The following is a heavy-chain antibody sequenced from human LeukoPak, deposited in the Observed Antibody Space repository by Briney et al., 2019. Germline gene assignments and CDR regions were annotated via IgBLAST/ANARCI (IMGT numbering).Heavy chain of an antibody. D-gene: IGHD5-24*01. V-gene: IGHV1-69*13. CDR2: IIPIFGTA. CDR3: ARGGDGYNYRIDY. Sequence: SVKVSCKASGGTFSSYAISWVRQAPGQGLEWMGGIIPIFGTANYAQKFQGRVTITADESTSTAYMELSSLRSEDTAVYYCARGGDGYNYRIDYWAREPWSPSPQ. CDR1: GGTFSSYA. J-gene: IGHJ4*02.